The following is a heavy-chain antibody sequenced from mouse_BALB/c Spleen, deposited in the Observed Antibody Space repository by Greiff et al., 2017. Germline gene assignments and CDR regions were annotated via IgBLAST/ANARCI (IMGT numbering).Heavy chain of an antibody. V-gene: IGHV5-6-5*01. CDR3: ARGGIYYDYDDGPAWFAY. Sequence: EVMLVESGGGLVKPGGSLKLSCAASGFTFSSYAMSWVRQTPEKRLEWVASISSGGSTYYPDSVKGRFTISRDNARNILYLQMSSLRSEDTAMYYCARGGIYYDYDDGPAWFAYWGQGTLVTVSA. CDR1: GFTFSSYA. J-gene: IGHJ3*01. CDR2: ISSGGST. D-gene: IGHD2-4*01.